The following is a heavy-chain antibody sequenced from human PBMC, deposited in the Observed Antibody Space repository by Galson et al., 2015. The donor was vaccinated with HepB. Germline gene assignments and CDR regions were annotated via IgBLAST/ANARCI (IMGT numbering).Heavy chain of an antibody. CDR2: TYYKSQWYS. D-gene: IGHD5-18*01. Sequence: CAISGDSVSSNTAAWNWIRQSPSRGLEWLGRTYYKSQWYSDYPVSVKGRITISADTARNQFSLHLNSVTPEDTAVYFCSRDRDSAMVEGFDYWGQGTLVTVSS. V-gene: IGHV6-1*01. J-gene: IGHJ4*02. CDR1: GDSVSSNTAA. CDR3: SRDRDSAMVEGFDY.